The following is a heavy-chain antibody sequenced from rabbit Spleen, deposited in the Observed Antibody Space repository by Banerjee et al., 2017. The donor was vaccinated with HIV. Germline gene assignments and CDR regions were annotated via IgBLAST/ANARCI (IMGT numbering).Heavy chain of an antibody. CDR3: ARDSGSSFSSYGRDI. J-gene: IGHJ6*01. CDR1: GFSFSSSYY. V-gene: IGHV1S45*01. Sequence: EQLVESGGGLVQPEGSLTLTCTASGFSFSSSYYMCWVRQVTGKGLEWIACIYAGGGDDTSYASWAKGRFSVTRSASLNTVTLQMTRLTAADTATYFCARDSGSSFSSYGRDIWGPGTL. CDR2: IYAGGGDDT. D-gene: IGHD8-1*01.